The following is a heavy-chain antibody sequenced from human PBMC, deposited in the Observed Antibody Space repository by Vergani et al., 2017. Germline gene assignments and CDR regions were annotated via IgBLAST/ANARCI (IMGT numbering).Heavy chain of an antibody. Sequence: QVQLQESGPGLVRPSETLSLTCSISGYSITGSSFWGWIRQYPGKGLEWMGSIHHSGTTHYKPSLKSRVTISVDTSKNQFSLKLSSVTAAETAVYYCARGIYGDYVSYYGMDVWGQGTTVTVSS. D-gene: IGHD4-17*01. CDR1: GYSITGSSF. CDR2: IHHSGTT. V-gene: IGHV4-38-2*02. J-gene: IGHJ6*02. CDR3: ARGIYGDYVSYYGMDV.